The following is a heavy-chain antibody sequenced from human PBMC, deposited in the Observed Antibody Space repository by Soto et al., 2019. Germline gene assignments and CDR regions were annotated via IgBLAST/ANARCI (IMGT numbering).Heavy chain of an antibody. Sequence: VQLQQWGAGLLKPSETLSLTCAVYGGSFSGYYWSWIRQPPGKGLEWIGEINHSGSTNYNPSLKSRVTISVDTSKNQFSLKLSSVTAADTAVYYCASSLGYCSGGSCRKFDYWGQGTLVTVSS. D-gene: IGHD2-15*01. CDR2: INHSGST. CDR1: GGSFSGYY. V-gene: IGHV4-34*01. J-gene: IGHJ4*02. CDR3: ASSLGYCSGGSCRKFDY.